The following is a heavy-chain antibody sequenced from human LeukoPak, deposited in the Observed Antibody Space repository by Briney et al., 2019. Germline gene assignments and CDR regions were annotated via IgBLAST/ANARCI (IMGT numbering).Heavy chain of an antibody. D-gene: IGHD2-2*01. V-gene: IGHV3-7*01. CDR3: ARASDQLLKVFDY. CDR2: IKQDGSEK. J-gene: IGHJ4*02. Sequence: GGSLRLSCAASGFTFSSYWMSWVRQAPGKGLEWVANIKQDGSEKYYVDSVKGRFTISRDNAKNSLYLQMNSLRAEDTAVYYCARASDQLLKVFDYWGQGTLVTVSS. CDR1: GFTFSSYW.